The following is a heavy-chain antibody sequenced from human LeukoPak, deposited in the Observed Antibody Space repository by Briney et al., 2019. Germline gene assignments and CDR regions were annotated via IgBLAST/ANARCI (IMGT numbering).Heavy chain of an antibody. CDR3: ARTLYIAAAPGGFDY. CDR1: GYTFTGYY. Sequence: ASVKVSCKASGYTFTGYYMHLVRQAPGQALEWTGWINPKNAGTNYAQKFQGRVNMTRDTSTGTVYMELSRLRSDDTAVYYCARTLYIAAAPGGFDYWGQGTLVTVSS. CDR2: INPKNAGT. J-gene: IGHJ4*02. D-gene: IGHD6-13*01. V-gene: IGHV1-2*02.